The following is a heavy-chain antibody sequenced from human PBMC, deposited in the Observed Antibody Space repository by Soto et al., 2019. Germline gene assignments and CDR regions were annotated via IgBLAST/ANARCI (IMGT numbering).Heavy chain of an antibody. CDR2: ISYDGSNK. CDR3: ARDPDHSSSWNFDY. CDR1: GFTFSSYA. V-gene: IGHV3-30-3*01. J-gene: IGHJ4*02. D-gene: IGHD6-13*01. Sequence: GGSLRLSCAASGFTFSSYAMHWVRQAPGKGLEWVAVISYDGSNKYYADSVKGRFTISRDNSKNTLYLQMNSLRAEDTAVYYCARDPDHSSSWNFDYWGQGTLVTVSS.